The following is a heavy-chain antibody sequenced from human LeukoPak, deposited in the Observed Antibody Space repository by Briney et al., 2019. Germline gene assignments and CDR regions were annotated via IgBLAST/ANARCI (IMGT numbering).Heavy chain of an antibody. J-gene: IGHJ4*02. D-gene: IGHD3-3*01. Sequence: ASVKVSCKASGYTFTSYDINWVRQAPGQGLEWMGWINPNSGGTNYAQKFQGRVTMTRDTSISTAYMELSRLRSDDTAVYYCARIYDFWSGYPLEFDYWGQGTLVTVSS. CDR1: GYTFTSYD. CDR3: ARIYDFWSGYPLEFDY. CDR2: INPNSGGT. V-gene: IGHV1-2*02.